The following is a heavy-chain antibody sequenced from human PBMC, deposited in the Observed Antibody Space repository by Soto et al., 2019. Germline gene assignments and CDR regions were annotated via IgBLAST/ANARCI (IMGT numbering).Heavy chain of an antibody. CDR2: ISAYNGNT. Sequence: QVQLVQSGAEVKKPGASVKVSCKASGYTFSSYAISWVRQAPGQGLEWMGWISAYNGNTNYAQKLQGRVTMTTDTSTSTAYRELRSLISDDTAVYYCARDLGGGLFDPWGQGTLVTVSS. D-gene: IGHD3-16*01. V-gene: IGHV1-18*01. J-gene: IGHJ5*02. CDR3: ARDLGGGLFDP. CDR1: GYTFSSYA.